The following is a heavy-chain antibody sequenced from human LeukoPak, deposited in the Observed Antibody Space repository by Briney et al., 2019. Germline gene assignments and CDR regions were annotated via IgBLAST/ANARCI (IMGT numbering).Heavy chain of an antibody. J-gene: IGHJ3*02. CDR1: GYSISSGYY. V-gene: IGHV4-38-2*01. D-gene: IGHD2-15*01. CDR2: IYHSGST. CDR3: ARYQDYSDAFDI. Sequence: SGTLSLTCAVSGYSISSGYYWGWIRQPPGKGLEWIGSIYHSGSTYYNPSLKSRVTISVDTSKNQFSLKLSSVTAADTAVYYCARYQDYSDAFDIWGQGTMVTVSS.